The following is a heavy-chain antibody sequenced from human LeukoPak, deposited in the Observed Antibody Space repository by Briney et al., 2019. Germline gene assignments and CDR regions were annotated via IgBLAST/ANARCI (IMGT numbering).Heavy chain of an antibody. D-gene: IGHD3-10*01. CDR2: IYHSGST. CDR1: GYSISSGYY. J-gene: IGHJ3*02. CDR3: ARGLGDDDAFDI. Sequence: PSETLSLTCAVSGYSISSGYYWGWIRPPPGKGLEWIGSIYHSGSTYYNPSLKSRVTISVDTSKNQFSLKLSSVTAADTAVYYCARGLGDDDAFDIWGQGTMVTVSS. V-gene: IGHV4-38-2*01.